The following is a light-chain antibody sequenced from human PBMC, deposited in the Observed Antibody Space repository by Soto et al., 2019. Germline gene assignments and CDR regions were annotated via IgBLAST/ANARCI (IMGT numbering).Light chain of an antibody. V-gene: IGLV2-14*03. CDR2: DVS. J-gene: IGLJ1*01. CDR3: CSYTSFSTYV. CDR1: SIDVGGTNH. Sequence: QSFLTQPAPVSGSPGQSITIACSGTSIDVGGTNHVSWYLQHPGEAPKLIMYDVSNRPSGVSDRFFGSKADNTATLTVSGLQAEDEADYYCCSYTSFSTYVFGPGTKVTVL.